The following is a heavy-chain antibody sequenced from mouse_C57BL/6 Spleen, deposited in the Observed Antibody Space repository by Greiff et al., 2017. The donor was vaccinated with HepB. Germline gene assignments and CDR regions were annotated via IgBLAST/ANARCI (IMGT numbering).Heavy chain of an antibody. CDR3: VGGYYGSSYGYFDV. CDR1: GFTFNTYA. V-gene: IGHV10-3*01. J-gene: IGHJ1*03. D-gene: IGHD1-1*01. CDR2: IRSKSSNYAT. Sequence: DVQLVESGGGLVQPKGSLKLSCAASGFTFNTYAMHWVRQAPGKGLEWVARIRSKSSNYATYYADSVKDRFTISRDDSQSMLYLQMNNLKTEDTAMYYCVGGYYGSSYGYFDVWGTGTTVTVSS.